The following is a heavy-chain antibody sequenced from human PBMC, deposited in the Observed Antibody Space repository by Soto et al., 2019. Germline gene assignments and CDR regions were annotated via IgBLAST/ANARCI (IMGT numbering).Heavy chain of an antibody. J-gene: IGHJ4*02. CDR2: INPNSGDT. Sequence: ASVKVSCKSSGYAFTGYYIHWVRQAPGQGLEWMGWINPNSGDTNYAQKFQGRVTMTRDTSFSTAYMELSSLRSDDTAVYYCATGYSYVHFGGQGTVVTVSS. CDR1: GYAFTGYY. V-gene: IGHV1-2*02. D-gene: IGHD5-18*01. CDR3: ATGYSYVHF.